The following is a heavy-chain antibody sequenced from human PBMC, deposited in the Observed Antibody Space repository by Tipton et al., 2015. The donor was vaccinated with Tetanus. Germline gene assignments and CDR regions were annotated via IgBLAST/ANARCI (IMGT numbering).Heavy chain of an antibody. CDR3: AKSMYGGYFHYYYGMDV. D-gene: IGHD5-12*01. CDR2: ISYDGTNK. Sequence: SLRLSCAASGFTFSMYGMHWVCQAPGKGLEWVAVISYDGTNKYYADSVKGRFTLSRDNSKNTLYLQMNSLRPEDTAVYHCAKSMYGGYFHYYYGMDVWGQGTTVTVSS. CDR1: GFTFSMYG. V-gene: IGHV3-30*18. J-gene: IGHJ6*02.